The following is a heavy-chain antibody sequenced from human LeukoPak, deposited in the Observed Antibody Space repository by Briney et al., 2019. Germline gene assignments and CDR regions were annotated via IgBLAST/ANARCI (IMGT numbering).Heavy chain of an antibody. CDR2: IYYSGST. CDR1: GGSISSGGYS. CDR3: ATEGKHLVQFTYYYYMDV. D-gene: IGHD1-1*01. Sequence: KSSETLSLTCAVSGGSISSGGYSWSWIRQPPGKGLEWIGYIYYSGSTYYNPSLKSRVTISVDTSKNQFSLKLSSVTAADTGVYYCATEGKHLVQFTYYYYMDVWGKGTTVTISS. V-gene: IGHV4-30-4*07. J-gene: IGHJ6*03.